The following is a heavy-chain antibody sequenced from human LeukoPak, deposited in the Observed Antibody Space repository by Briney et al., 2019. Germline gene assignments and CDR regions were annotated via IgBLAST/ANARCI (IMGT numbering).Heavy chain of an antibody. V-gene: IGHV3-33*01. CDR1: GFTFSSYG. CDR2: IWYDGSNN. J-gene: IGHJ4*02. Sequence: GGSLRLSCAASGFTFSSYGMHWVRQAPGRGLEWVAVIWYDGSNNYYADSVKGRFTISRDNSKNTLYLQMNSLRAEDTVVYYCARPVASTGYFDYWGQGTLVTVSS. D-gene: IGHD6-19*01. CDR3: ARPVASTGYFDY.